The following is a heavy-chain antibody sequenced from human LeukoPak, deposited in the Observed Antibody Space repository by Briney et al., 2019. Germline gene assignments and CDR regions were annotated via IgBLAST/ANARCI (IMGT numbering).Heavy chain of an antibody. CDR1: GGSISSYY. D-gene: IGHD1-20*01. CDR2: VYYNGNT. Sequence: SETLSLTCTVSGGSISSYYWSWIRQPPGKGLEWIGCVYYNGNTNYDPSLKSRVTISVDTSKNQFSLNLSSVTAADTAVYYCARAITGTTFAFDMWGQGTMVTVSS. J-gene: IGHJ3*02. CDR3: ARAITGTTFAFDM. V-gene: IGHV4-59*01.